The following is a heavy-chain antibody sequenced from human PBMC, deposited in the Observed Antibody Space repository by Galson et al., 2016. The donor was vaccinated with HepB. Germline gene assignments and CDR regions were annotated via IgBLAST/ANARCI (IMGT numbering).Heavy chain of an antibody. V-gene: IGHV3-13*04. J-gene: IGHJ6*02. CDR1: GFTFSTYG. Sequence: SLRLSCAVSGFTFSTYGMYWVRQATGKGLEWVSGIGTADDTYYAGSVEGRFTISRENANNSLYLQMSSLRAGDTAVYYCVRGSFFGLDVWGQGTTVTVSS. D-gene: IGHD3-3*01. CDR2: IGTADDT. CDR3: VRGSFFGLDV.